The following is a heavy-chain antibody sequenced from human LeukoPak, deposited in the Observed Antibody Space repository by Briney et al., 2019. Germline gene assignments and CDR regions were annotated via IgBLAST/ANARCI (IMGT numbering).Heavy chain of an antibody. J-gene: IGHJ5*02. D-gene: IGHD3-3*01. Sequence: SETLSLTCTVSGGSMNINNYYWAWIRQPPGKGLEWLGSIYYTGTTYYNPSLNHRVTISVDTSQNQFSLRLSSVTAADTAVYYCARGCQYYDFWSGYSFYWFDPWGQGTLVTVSS. CDR2: IYYTGTT. CDR3: ARGCQYYDFWSGYSFYWFDP. V-gene: IGHV4-39*07. CDR1: GGSMNINNYY.